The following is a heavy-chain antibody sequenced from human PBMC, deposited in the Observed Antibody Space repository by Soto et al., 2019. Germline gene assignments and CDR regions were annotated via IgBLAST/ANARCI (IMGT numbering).Heavy chain of an antibody. J-gene: IGHJ6*02. CDR3: ARYTNFSPYYHGVDV. CDR1: GVSISSGDYY. Sequence: QVQLQESGPGLVKPSQSVSRTCTVSGVSISSGDYYWSWIRQPPGKGLEWIGYIYYSGNTNYAPSLGSRLTISIDTSRNQFSLHLMSVTAADTAIYYCARYTNFSPYYHGVDVWGQGTTVTVSS. V-gene: IGHV4-30-4*01. CDR2: IYYSGNT. D-gene: IGHD2-8*01.